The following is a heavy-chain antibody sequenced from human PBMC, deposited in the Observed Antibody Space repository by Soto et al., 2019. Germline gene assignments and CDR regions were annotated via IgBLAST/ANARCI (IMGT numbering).Heavy chain of an antibody. CDR2: ISSSSSTI. J-gene: IGHJ6*02. D-gene: IGHD3-3*01. Sequence: EVQLVESGGGLVQPGGSLRLSCAASGFTFSSYSMNWVRQAPGKGLEWVSYISSSSSTIYYADSVKGRFTISRDNDKNSLYLQMNSLRDEDTAVYYCARVGDTYYDFWSGYFDYYYGMDVWGQGTTVTVSS. CDR3: ARVGDTYYDFWSGYFDYYYGMDV. CDR1: GFTFSSYS. V-gene: IGHV3-48*02.